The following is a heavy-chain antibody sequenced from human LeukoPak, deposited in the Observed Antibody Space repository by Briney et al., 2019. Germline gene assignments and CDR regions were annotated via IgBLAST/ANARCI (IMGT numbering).Heavy chain of an antibody. CDR3: ARDFTSWFDY. CDR1: GFTFSSYS. CDR2: ISSSSSTI. V-gene: IGHV3-48*04. J-gene: IGHJ4*02. D-gene: IGHD3-16*01. Sequence: HPGGSLRLSCAASGFTFSSYSMNWVRQAPGKGLEWVSYISSSSSTIYYADSVKGRFTISRDNAKNSLYLQMNSLRAEDTAVYYCARDFTSWFDYWGQGTLVTVSS.